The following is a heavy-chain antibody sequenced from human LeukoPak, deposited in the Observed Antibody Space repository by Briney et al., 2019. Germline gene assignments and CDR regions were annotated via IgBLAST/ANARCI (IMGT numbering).Heavy chain of an antibody. Sequence: SVKVSCKASGGTFSNLAISWVRQAPGQGLEWMGRIIPTTGLANYAQKFQGRVTITADKSTSTAYMDLTSLRSEDTAVYYCARAPPRLDGYILYYWGQGTLVTVSS. J-gene: IGHJ4*02. CDR2: IIPTTGLA. D-gene: IGHD5-24*01. CDR3: ARAPPRLDGYILYY. CDR1: GGTFSNLA. V-gene: IGHV1-69*04.